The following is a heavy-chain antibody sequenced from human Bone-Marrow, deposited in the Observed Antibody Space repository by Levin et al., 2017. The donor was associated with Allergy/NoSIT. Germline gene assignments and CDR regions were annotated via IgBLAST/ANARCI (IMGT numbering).Heavy chain of an antibody. CDR2: ISYDGSNK. D-gene: IGHD3-10*01. CDR1: GFTFSSYG. V-gene: IGHV3-30*18. Sequence: GESLKISCAASGFTFSSYGMHWVRQAPGKGLEWVAVISYDGSNKYYADSVKGRFTISRDNSKNTLYLQMNSLRAEDTAVYYCAKVSYYYGSGSYPHDDYWGQGTLVTVSS. J-gene: IGHJ4*02. CDR3: AKVSYYYGSGSYPHDDY.